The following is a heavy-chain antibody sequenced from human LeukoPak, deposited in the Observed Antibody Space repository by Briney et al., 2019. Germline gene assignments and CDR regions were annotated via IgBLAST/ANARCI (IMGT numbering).Heavy chain of an antibody. CDR1: GFTFTDYA. Sequence: GRSLRLSCAASGFTFTDYAMHWVRQTPGKGLEWVALISSDGSKNIYADPVKGRFTVSRDNSKNTLYLQMNSLRAEDTAVYYCVKGLVQTTMSYSVDYWGQGALVTVSS. D-gene: IGHD1-1*01. V-gene: IGHV3-30*18. J-gene: IGHJ4*02. CDR2: ISSDGSKN. CDR3: VKGLVQTTMSYSVDY.